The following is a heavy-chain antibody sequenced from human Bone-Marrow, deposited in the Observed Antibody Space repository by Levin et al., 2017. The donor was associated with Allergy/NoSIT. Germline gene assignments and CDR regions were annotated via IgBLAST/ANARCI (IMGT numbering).Heavy chain of an antibody. CDR1: GIAFSNSI. CDR3: AREGHTSGRCGCFDD. Sequence: PGGSLRLSCVASGIAFSNSIMHWVRQAPGKGLEWVSALSFDGYSRYFADSVKGRFTISRDDSRNTVWLQMDNLRSEDTDVYYCAREGHTSGRCGCFDDWGQGTMVTVSP. D-gene: IGHD6-19*01. V-gene: IGHV3-30-3*01. J-gene: IGHJ3*01. CDR2: LSFDGYSR.